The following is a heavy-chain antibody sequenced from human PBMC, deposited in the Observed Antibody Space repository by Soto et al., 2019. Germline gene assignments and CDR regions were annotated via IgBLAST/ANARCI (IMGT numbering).Heavy chain of an antibody. V-gene: IGHV3-15*01. Sequence: GGSLRLSCAASVFTFSNAWMSCVRQAPGEGLEWVGRIKSKTDGGTTDYAAPVKGRFTVARDYSKNTLYLQMNSLKTEDTAVYSCTTPLLLWFGELRKYYGTDVWGQGTKVTVSS. CDR3: TTPLLLWFGELRKYYGTDV. CDR1: VFTFSNAW. CDR2: IKSKTDGGTT. D-gene: IGHD3-10*01. J-gene: IGHJ6*02.